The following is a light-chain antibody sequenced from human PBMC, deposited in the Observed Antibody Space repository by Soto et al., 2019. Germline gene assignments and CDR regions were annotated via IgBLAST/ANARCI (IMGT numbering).Light chain of an antibody. Sequence: DIPMTQSPSSLSASVGDRVTITCQASHDISNYLNWYQQKPGQAPKLLIYDASNLETGVPSRFSGSGSGTDFTFTISSLQPEDFATYDCQQYDNLLFTFGPGTKVDV. V-gene: IGKV1-33*01. CDR3: QQYDNLLFT. CDR2: DAS. J-gene: IGKJ3*01. CDR1: HDISNY.